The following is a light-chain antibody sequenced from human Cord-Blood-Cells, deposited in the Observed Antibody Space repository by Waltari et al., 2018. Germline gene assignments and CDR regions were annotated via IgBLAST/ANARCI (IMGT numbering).Light chain of an antibody. J-gene: IGLJ1*01. Sequence: QSALTQPASVSGSPGQSLTISRTGTSSAAGGYNYVSWYQQHPGKAPKLMIYEVSNRPSGVSNRFSGSKSGNTASLTISGLQAEDEADYYCSSYTSSSTLYVFGTGTKVTVL. CDR1: SSAAGGYNY. V-gene: IGLV2-14*01. CDR3: SSYTSSSTLYV. CDR2: EVS.